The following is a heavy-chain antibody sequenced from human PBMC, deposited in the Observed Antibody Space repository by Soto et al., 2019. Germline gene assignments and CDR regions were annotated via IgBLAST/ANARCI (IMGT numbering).Heavy chain of an antibody. CDR1: GFTFSNYE. CDR2: IWYDGSNK. D-gene: IGHD5-18*01. CDR3: AREKDSTMGPSFDS. V-gene: IGHV3-33*08. J-gene: IGHJ4*02. Sequence: VQLVESGGDLVQPGGSLRLSCAASGFTFSNYEMNWVRQAPGKGLEWVAVIWYDGSNKDYADSVKGRFTISRDNSKNTLYLQINSLRAEDTAVYYCAREKDSTMGPSFDSWGQGTLVTVSS.